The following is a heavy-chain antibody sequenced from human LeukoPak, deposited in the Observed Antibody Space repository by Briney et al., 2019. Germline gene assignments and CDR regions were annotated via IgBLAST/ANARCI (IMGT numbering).Heavy chain of an antibody. Sequence: SETLSLTCAVYGGSFSGYYWSWIRQPPGKGLEWIGSIYYSGSTYYNPSLKSRVTISVDTSKNQFSLKLSSVTAADTAVYYCASGPGWEPPDYWGQGTLVTVSS. CDR3: ASGPGWEPPDY. D-gene: IGHD1-26*01. CDR1: GGSFSGYY. CDR2: IYYSGST. V-gene: IGHV4-34*01. J-gene: IGHJ4*02.